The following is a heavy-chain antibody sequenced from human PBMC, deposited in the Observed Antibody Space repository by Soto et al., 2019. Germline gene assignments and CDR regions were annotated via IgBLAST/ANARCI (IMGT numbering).Heavy chain of an antibody. D-gene: IGHD2-21*01. CDR2: IWYDGSNK. CDR3: ASGVGVSASGEYWYFAL. CDR1: GFTFSSYG. Sequence: QVQLVESGGGVVQPGRSLRLSCAASGFTFSSYGMHWVRQAPGKGLEWVAVIWYDGSNKYYADSVKGRFTISRDNSKNTLYLQMNSLRAEDTAVYYCASGVGVSASGEYWYFALWGRGTPVTGSS. V-gene: IGHV3-33*01. J-gene: IGHJ2*01.